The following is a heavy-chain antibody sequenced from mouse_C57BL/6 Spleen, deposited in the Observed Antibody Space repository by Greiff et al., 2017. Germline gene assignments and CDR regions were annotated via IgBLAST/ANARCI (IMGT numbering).Heavy chain of an antibody. CDR2: VSGGGGNT. CDR1: GFTFSSYT. Sequence: EVKLVESGGGLVKPGGSLKLSCAASGFTFSSYTMSWVRQTPEKRLEWVATVSGGGGNTDYPDSVKGRFTISRDNAKTTMYLQMSSMRTEDTALYYCARHRYDGYYLLSWFAYWGQGTLVTVSA. CDR3: ARHRYDGYYLLSWFAY. V-gene: IGHV5-9*01. D-gene: IGHD2-3*01. J-gene: IGHJ3*01.